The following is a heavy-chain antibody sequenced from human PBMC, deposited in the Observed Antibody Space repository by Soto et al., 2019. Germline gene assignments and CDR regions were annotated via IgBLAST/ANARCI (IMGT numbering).Heavy chain of an antibody. V-gene: IGHV3-49*04. CDR2: IRSKAYGGTT. D-gene: IGHD3-3*01. Sequence: GWSLRLSCTASGFTFGDYAMSWVRQAPGKGLEWVGFIRSKAYGGTTEYAASVKGRFTISRDDSKSIAYLQMNSLKTEDTAVYYCTRAFWSGYYSFDYWCQGTLVTVSS. J-gene: IGHJ4*02. CDR1: GFTFGDYA. CDR3: TRAFWSGYYSFDY.